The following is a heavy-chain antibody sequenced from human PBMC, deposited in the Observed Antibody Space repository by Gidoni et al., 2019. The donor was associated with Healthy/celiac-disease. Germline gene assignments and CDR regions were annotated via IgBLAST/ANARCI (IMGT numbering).Heavy chain of an antibody. D-gene: IGHD6-13*01. CDR2: IYYSGST. J-gene: IGHJ5*02. V-gene: IGHV4-59*01. Sequence: QVQLQESGPGLVKPSETLSLTCTVSGGSISSYYWRWIRQPPGKGLEWIGYIYYSGSTNHNPSLESRVTISVDTSKNQFSLKLSSVAAADTAVYYCAREVTSSSWYRGWFDPWGQGTLVTVSS. CDR1: GGSISSYY. CDR3: AREVTSSSWYRGWFDP.